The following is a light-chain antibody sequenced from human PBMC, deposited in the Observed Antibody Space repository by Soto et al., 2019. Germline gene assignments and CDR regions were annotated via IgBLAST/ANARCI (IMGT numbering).Light chain of an antibody. CDR3: SSYTSTMTNV. J-gene: IGLJ1*01. Sequence: QSVLTQPASLSGSPGQSITISFTGTSSDVGGFNSVSWYQLRPGTAPKLILYDVVDRPSGVSYRFSGSKSGNTASLTISGLQAADEADYFCSSYTSTMTNVFGSGTKVTVL. V-gene: IGLV2-14*03. CDR2: DVV. CDR1: SSDVGGFNS.